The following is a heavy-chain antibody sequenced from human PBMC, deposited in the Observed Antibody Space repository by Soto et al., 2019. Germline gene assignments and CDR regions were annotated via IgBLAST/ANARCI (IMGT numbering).Heavy chain of an antibody. Sequence: SGPTLVNPTQTLTLTCTFSGFSLTTSGVGVGWIRQSPGKAPEWLALIYWDDDKRYSPSLKSGLTITKDTSKNQVVLTMANSDPADTATYYCAHRVLRTVFGLVTTTAIYFDFWGQGTPVIVSS. CDR2: IYWDDDK. V-gene: IGHV2-5*02. CDR1: GFSLTTSGVG. J-gene: IGHJ4*02. CDR3: AHRVLRTVFGLVTTTAIYFDF. D-gene: IGHD3-3*01.